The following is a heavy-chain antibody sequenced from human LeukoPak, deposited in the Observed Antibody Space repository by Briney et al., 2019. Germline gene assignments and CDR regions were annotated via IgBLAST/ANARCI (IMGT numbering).Heavy chain of an antibody. Sequence: SETLSLTCTVSGGSISSYYWSWIRQPPGKGLEWIGYIYYSGGTNYNPSLESRVSMSVDTSKNQFSLKLTSVTAADTAVYYCARGFSSNGNYPTFDNWGQGTLVTVSS. V-gene: IGHV4-59*01. CDR3: ARGFSSNGNYPTFDN. D-gene: IGHD1-7*01. CDR2: IYYSGGT. CDR1: GGSISSYY. J-gene: IGHJ4*02.